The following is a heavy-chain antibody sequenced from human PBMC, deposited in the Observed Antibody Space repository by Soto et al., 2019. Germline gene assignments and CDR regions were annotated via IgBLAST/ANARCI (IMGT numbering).Heavy chain of an antibody. CDR1: GDSISTFY. Sequence: SETLSLTCTVSGDSISTFYWSWLRQPPGKGLEWIGYVYYTGGADYNPSLKSRVTISVDTSRNQLSLTLRSVTTADTAVYYCARGYSNSPGMDVWGQGTTVTVSS. CDR2: VYYTGGA. V-gene: IGHV4-59*01. D-gene: IGHD6-6*01. J-gene: IGHJ6*02. CDR3: ARGYSNSPGMDV.